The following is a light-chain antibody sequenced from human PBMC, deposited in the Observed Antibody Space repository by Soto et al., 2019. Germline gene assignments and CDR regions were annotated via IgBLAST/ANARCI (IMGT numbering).Light chain of an antibody. CDR3: HQYYNTPWT. Sequence: DIVMTQSPDSLALSLGERATINCKSSQNVLSRDKYYLSWYQQRPGQPPKPLIHWASTRESGVPDRFSGSGSGTDFTLTISSPQAEDVAIYYCHQYYNTPWTFGQGTKVEIK. J-gene: IGKJ1*01. CDR1: QNVLSRDKYY. CDR2: WAS. V-gene: IGKV4-1*01.